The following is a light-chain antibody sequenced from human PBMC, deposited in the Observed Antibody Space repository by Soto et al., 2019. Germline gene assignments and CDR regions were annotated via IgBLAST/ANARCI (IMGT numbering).Light chain of an antibody. J-gene: IGKJ1*01. CDR3: QQSFNLPRT. CDR1: RSSSSS. V-gene: IGKV1-39*01. CDR2: AAS. Sequence: DIQMTQSPSSLPASVAEAITITCRASRSSSSSLNWFQHSPGQPPKLLLFAASNLHAGVPPRFSGSGSGTSFSLTIRSLQPEDFATYYCQQSFNLPRTFGPGTKVDIK.